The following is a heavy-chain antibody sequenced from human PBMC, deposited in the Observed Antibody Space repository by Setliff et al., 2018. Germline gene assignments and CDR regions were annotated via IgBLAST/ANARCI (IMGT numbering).Heavy chain of an antibody. Sequence: SETLSLTCTVSGGSISSGGYYWSWIRQHPGKGLEWIGYIYYSGSTYYNPSLKSRVTISVDTSKNQFSLKLNSVTAADTAVYYCARATEKFGLYSSSSNPFDIWGQGTMVTVS. CDR1: GGSISSGGYY. J-gene: IGHJ3*02. CDR3: ARATEKFGLYSSSSNPFDI. CDR2: IYYSGST. D-gene: IGHD6-6*01. V-gene: IGHV4-31*03.